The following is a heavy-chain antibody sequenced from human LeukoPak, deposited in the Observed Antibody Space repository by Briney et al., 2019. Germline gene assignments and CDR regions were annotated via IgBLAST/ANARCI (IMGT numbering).Heavy chain of an antibody. CDR2: ISYDGSYK. J-gene: IGHJ4*02. D-gene: IGHD1-26*01. V-gene: IGHV3-30*03. Sequence: GGSLRLSCSASGFAFSTYAMHWVRQAPGKGLEWVAVISYDGSYKDYGDPVRGRFTLSRDNSKSTVFLEMSSLRAEDTAVYHCARARLQWEVRYPRFDSWGQGTLVTVSS. CDR1: GFAFSTYA. CDR3: ARARLQWEVRYPRFDS.